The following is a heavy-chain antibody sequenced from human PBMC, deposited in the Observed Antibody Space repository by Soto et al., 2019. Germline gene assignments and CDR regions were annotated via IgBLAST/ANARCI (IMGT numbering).Heavy chain of an antibody. J-gene: IGHJ4*02. D-gene: IGHD3-22*01. CDR1: GTTFSNYA. V-gene: IGHV1-69*12. CDR3: VRGPDYEGYFDY. Sequence: QVRLVQSGAEVKKTGSSVKVSCKASGTTFSNYAIGWVRQAPGQGLEWMGGIILPFGTPNYAQKFQGRVAISADESMTTAYMELRGLPSEDTAVYYCVRGPDYEGYFDYWGQGTLVTVSS. CDR2: IILPFGTP.